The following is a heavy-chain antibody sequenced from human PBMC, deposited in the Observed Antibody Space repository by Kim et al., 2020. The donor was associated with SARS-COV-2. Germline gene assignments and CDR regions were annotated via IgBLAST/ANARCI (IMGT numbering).Heavy chain of an antibody. J-gene: IGHJ4*02. CDR2: IYYSGST. V-gene: IGHV4-59*01. D-gene: IGHD6-13*01. CDR3: ARVGYSSSWYRAPGYFDY. CDR1: GGSISSYY. Sequence: SETLSLTCTVSGGSISSYYWSWIRQPPGKGLEWIGNIYYSGSTNYNPSLKSRVTISVDTSTNQFSLKLSSVTAADTAAYYCARVGYSSSWYRAPGYFDYWGQGTLVTVSS.